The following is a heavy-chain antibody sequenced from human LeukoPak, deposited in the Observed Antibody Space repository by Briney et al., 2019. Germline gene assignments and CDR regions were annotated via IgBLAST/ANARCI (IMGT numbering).Heavy chain of an antibody. CDR2: ISSSSSYI. CDR1: GFTFSSYS. Sequence: PGGSLRLSCAASGFTFSSYSMNWVRQAPGKGLEWASSISSSSSYIYYADSVKGRFTISRDNAKNSLYLQMNSLRAEDTAVYYCARAHNAGYSYGYLHYWGQGTLVTVSS. CDR3: ARAHNAGYSYGYLHY. V-gene: IGHV3-21*01. D-gene: IGHD5-18*01. J-gene: IGHJ4*02.